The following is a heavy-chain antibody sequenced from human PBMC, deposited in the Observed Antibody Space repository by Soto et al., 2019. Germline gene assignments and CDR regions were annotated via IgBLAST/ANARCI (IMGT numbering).Heavy chain of an antibody. J-gene: IGHJ3*02. D-gene: IGHD2-15*01. CDR2: INPNSGGT. CDR1: GYTFTGYY. Sequence: EASVKVSCKASGYTFTGYYMHWLRQAPGQGLEWMGWINPNSGGTNYAQKFQGWVTMTRDTSISTAYMELSRLRSDDTAVYYCARDTGYCSGGSRYQDAFDIWGQGTMVTVSS. V-gene: IGHV1-2*04. CDR3: ARDTGYCSGGSRYQDAFDI.